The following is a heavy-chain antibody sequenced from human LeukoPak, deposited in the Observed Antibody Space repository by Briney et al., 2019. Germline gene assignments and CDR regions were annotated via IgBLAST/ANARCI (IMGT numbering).Heavy chain of an antibody. CDR1: GFTFSSYS. CDR2: ISSSSSYI. V-gene: IGHV3-21*01. D-gene: IGHD2-15*01. J-gene: IGHJ6*04. Sequence: GGSLRLSCAASGFTFSSYSMNWVRQAPGKGLEWVSSISSSSSYIYYADSVKGRFTIPRDNAKNSLYLQMNSLRAEDTAVYYCARAYCSGGSCYSPSYYYYGMGVWGKGTTVTVSS. CDR3: ARAYCSGGSCYSPSYYYYGMGV.